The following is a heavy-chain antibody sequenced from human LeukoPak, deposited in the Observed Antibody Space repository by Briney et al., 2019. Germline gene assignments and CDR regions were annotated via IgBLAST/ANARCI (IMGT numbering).Heavy chain of an antibody. CDR3: AIDSRPKWLGNPTYYYYGMDV. CDR2: INPNSGGT. J-gene: IGHJ6*02. V-gene: IGHV1-2*02. Sequence: ASVKVSCKASGYTFTGYYMHWVRQAPGQGLEWMGWINPNSGGTNYAQKFQGRVTMTRDTSISTAYMELSRLRSDDTAVYYCAIDSRPKWLGNPTYYYYGMDVWGQGTTVTVSS. CDR1: GYTFTGYY. D-gene: IGHD6-19*01.